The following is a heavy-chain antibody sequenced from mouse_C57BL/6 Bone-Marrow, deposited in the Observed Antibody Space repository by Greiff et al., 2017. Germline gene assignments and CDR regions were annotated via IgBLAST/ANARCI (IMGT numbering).Heavy chain of an antibody. CDR2: ISDGGSYT. V-gene: IGHV5-4*01. CDR1: GFTFSSYA. J-gene: IGHJ1*03. CDR3: ARKRGYDYDGYFDV. Sequence: EVQLVESGGGLVKPGGSLKLSCAASGFTFSSYAMSWVRQTPEKRLEWVATISDGGSYTYYPDNVKGRFTISRDNAKNNLYLQMSHLKSEDTAMYYCARKRGYDYDGYFDVWGTGTTVTVSS. D-gene: IGHD2-4*01.